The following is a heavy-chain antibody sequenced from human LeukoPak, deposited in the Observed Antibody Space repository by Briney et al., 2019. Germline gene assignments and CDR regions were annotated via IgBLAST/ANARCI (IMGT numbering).Heavy chain of an antibody. J-gene: IGHJ5*02. V-gene: IGHV3-21*01. CDR2: ISGSSSYI. D-gene: IGHD5-18*01. CDR1: GFTFSSYS. Sequence: GGSLRLSCAASGFTFSSYSMNWVRQAPGKGLEWVSSISGSSSYIYYADSVKGRFTISRDNAKSSLYLQMNSLRAEDTAVYYCARDLGYPNWFDPWGQGTLVTVSS. CDR3: ARDLGYPNWFDP.